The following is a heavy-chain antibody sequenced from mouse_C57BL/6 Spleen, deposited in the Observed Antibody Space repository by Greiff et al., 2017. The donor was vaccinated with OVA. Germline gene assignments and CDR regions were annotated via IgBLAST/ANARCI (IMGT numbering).Heavy chain of an antibody. CDR1: GYTFTSYW. V-gene: IGHV1-52*01. Sequence: VQLQQPGAELVRPGSSVKLSCKASGYTFTSYWMHWVKQRPIQGLEWIGNIDPSDSETHYNQKFKDKATLTVDKSSSTAYMQLSSLTSEDSAVYYCARYYYGSPYYWGQGTSVTVSS. CDR3: ARYYYGSPYY. D-gene: IGHD1-1*01. CDR2: IDPSDSET. J-gene: IGHJ4*01.